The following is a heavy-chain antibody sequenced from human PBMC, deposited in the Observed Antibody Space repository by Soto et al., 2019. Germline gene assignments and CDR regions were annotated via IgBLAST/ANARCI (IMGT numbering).Heavy chain of an antibody. CDR2: IYYSGGN. D-gene: IGHD5-12*01. Sequence: SETLSLTCTVSGGSISSYYWSWIRQPPGKGLEWIGYIYYSGGNNYNPSIKSRINISVDTSKHQFSLKLGSVTAAATAVYYCARGGYEPYFDYWGQGTLVTVSS. CDR1: GGSISSYY. J-gene: IGHJ4*02. CDR3: ARGGYEPYFDY. V-gene: IGHV4-59*01.